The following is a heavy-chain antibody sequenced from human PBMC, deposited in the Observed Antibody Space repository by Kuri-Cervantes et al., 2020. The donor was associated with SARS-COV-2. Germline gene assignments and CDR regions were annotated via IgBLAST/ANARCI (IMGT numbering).Heavy chain of an antibody. Sequence: LSLTCVASGFTFSSYSMNWIRQAPGKGLEWVSNIGPSGTTKYYADSVKGRFTISRDNAKNSLYLQMSSLRAEDTAVYYCARFRVQLERRHPLSWFDPWGQGTLVTVSS. CDR1: GFTFSSYS. D-gene: IGHD1-1*01. V-gene: IGHV3-48*04. CDR3: ARFRVQLERRHPLSWFDP. CDR2: IGPSGTTK. J-gene: IGHJ5*02.